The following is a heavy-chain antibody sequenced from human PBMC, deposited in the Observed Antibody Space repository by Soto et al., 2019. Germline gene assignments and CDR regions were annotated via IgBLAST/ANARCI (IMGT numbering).Heavy chain of an antibody. CDR1: GASISGFY. J-gene: IGHJ5*02. V-gene: IGHV4-4*07. D-gene: IGHD1-1*01. Sequence: SETLSLTCTVSGASISGFYWSWIRKSAGKGLEWIGRIYATGTTDYNPSLKSRVMMSVDTSKKQFSLKLRSVTAADTAVYYCVRDGTKTLRDSFDPWGQGISVTVSS. CDR2: IYATGTT. CDR3: VRDGTKTLRDSFDP.